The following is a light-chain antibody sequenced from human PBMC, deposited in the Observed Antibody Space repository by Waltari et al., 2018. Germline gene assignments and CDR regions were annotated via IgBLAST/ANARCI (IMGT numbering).Light chain of an antibody. J-gene: IGKJ1*01. Sequence: EIVLTQSPGTLSLSPGERATLSCRTSQRVSWALALYQQKPGQAPRLLIYGIFNRATGIPDRFSGSGSGTDFSLTISRLEPEDFAVYYCQQYVMLPVTFGQGTRVEVK. V-gene: IGKV3-20*01. CDR1: QRVSWA. CDR2: GIF. CDR3: QQYVMLPVT.